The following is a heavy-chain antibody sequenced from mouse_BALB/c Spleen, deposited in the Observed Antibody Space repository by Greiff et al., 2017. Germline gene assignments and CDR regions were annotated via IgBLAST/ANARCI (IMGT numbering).Heavy chain of an antibody. CDR3: VRQGGSYWYFDV. J-gene: IGHJ1*01. D-gene: IGHD1-1*01. CDR1: GFTFNTYA. V-gene: IGHV10-1*02. Sequence: EVQRVESGGGLVQPKGSLKLSCAASGFTFNTYAMNWVRQAPGKGLEWVARIRSKSNNYATYYADSVKDRFTISRDDSQSMLYLQMNNLKTEDTAMYYCVRQGGSYWYFDVWGAGTTVTVSS. CDR2: IRSKSNNYAT.